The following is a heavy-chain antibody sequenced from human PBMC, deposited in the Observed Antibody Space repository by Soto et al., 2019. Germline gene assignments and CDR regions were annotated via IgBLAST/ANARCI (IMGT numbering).Heavy chain of an antibody. CDR1: GFPFSNAW. CDR2: IKRKPYGGTT. D-gene: IGHD3-3*01. CDR3: TTEGLRFLEWLPPWYFQH. J-gene: IGHJ1*01. Sequence: PGGSLRLSCAASGFPFSNAWMSWVRQAPGKGLEWVGRIKRKPYGGTTDYAAPVKGRFTISRDDSKNTLYLQMNSLKTEDTAVYYCTTEGLRFLEWLPPWYFQHWGQGT. V-gene: IGHV3-15*01.